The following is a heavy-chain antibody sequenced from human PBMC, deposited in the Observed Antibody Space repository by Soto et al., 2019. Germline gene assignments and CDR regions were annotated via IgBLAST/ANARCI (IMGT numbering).Heavy chain of an antibody. J-gene: IGHJ6*02. CDR1: GFTFSTYW. D-gene: IGHD2-15*01. V-gene: IGHV3-7*05. CDR3: ARGGCSSGSCHTPVEYYGLDV. CDR2: IKQDGSEQ. Sequence: EVQLVESGGGLVQPGGSLRLSCAASGFTFSTYWMSWVRQAPGKGLEWVANIKQDGSEQYYVDSVRGRFTISRDNAKTSLYLQMNSLRAEDTAMYYCARGGCSSGSCHTPVEYYGLDVWGQGTTVTVSS.